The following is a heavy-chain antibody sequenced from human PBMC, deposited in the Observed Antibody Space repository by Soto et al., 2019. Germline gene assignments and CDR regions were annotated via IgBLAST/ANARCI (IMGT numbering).Heavy chain of an antibody. J-gene: IGHJ3*02. Sequence: SETLSLTCAVYGGSFSGYYWSWIRQPPWKGLEWIGEIEHSGSTNYNPSLKSRVTISVDTSKNQFSLKLSSVTAADTAVYYCARPGYSYGSDAFDIWGQGTMVTVSS. D-gene: IGHD5-18*01. CDR2: IEHSGST. CDR1: GGSFSGYY. V-gene: IGHV4-34*01. CDR3: ARPGYSYGSDAFDI.